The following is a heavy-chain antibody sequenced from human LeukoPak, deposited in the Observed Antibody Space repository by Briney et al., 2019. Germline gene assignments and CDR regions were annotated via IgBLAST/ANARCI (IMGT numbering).Heavy chain of an antibody. CDR1: GFTFDDYA. V-gene: IGHV3-9*01. D-gene: IGHD6-19*01. J-gene: IGHJ5*02. Sequence: GRSLRLSCAASGFTFDDYAMHWFRQAPGKGLEWVSGISWNSGSIGYADSVKGRFTISRDNAKNSLYLQMNSLRAEDTAVYYCARVSRIAVAPNSTFDPWGQGTLVTVSS. CDR2: ISWNSGSI. CDR3: ARVSRIAVAPNSTFDP.